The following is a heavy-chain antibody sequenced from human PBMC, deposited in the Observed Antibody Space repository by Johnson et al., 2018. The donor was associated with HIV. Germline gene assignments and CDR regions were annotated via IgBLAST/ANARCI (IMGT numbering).Heavy chain of an antibody. D-gene: IGHD4-23*01. CDR1: GFTFSTYG. CDR2: IRSDGTNK. J-gene: IGHJ3*02. V-gene: IGHV3-30*02. CDR3: ARGYGGNYDAFDI. Sequence: VQLVESGGGVVQPGGSLRLSCAAFGFTFSTYGIHWVRQAPGKGLEWVAFIRSDGTNKYYADFVKGRFSISRDNSKNTLYLQMNSLRAEDTAVYYCARGYGGNYDAFDIWGQGTMVTVSS.